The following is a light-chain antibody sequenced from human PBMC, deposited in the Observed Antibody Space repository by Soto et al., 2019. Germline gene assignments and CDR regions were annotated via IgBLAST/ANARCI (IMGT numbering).Light chain of an antibody. CDR3: SSYTRTRTYV. Sequence: QSALTQPASVSGSPGQSITISCTGTSSDVGAYDYVSWYQQLPDQAPKLMIYEVRDRPSGVSNRFSGSKSGNTASLTISGLLAEDEADSYCSSYTRTRTYVFGTGTKLTVL. V-gene: IGLV2-14*01. CDR2: EVR. J-gene: IGLJ1*01. CDR1: SSDVGAYDY.